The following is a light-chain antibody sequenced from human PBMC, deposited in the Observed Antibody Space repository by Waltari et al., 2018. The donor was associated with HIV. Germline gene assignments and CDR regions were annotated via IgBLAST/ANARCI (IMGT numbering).Light chain of an antibody. CDR2: DNN. J-gene: IGLJ3*02. CDR3: QSYDSSLSGSV. V-gene: IGLV1-40*01. CDR1: SSNIGAGYD. Sequence: QSVLTQPPSVSGAPGQRVTISCTGSSSNIGAGYDVHWYQQLPGTAPKLLLDDNNNRPAGCPGRFSGSKSGTSASLAITGLQAEDEADYYCQSYDSSLSGSVFGGGTKLTVL.